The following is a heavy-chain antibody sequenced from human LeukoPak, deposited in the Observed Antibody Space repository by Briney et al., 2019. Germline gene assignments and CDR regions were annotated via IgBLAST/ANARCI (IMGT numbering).Heavy chain of an antibody. Sequence: PSETLSLTCTVSGDSVSIYYWSWIRQPPGKGLEWIGYISYSGSTDYNPSLKSRVTISVDTSKNQFSMKLSSVTAVDTAVYYCARGLGLTAVTEYYFDYWGQGTLVTVSS. CDR3: ARGLGLTAVTEYYFDY. CDR1: GDSVSIYY. J-gene: IGHJ4*02. D-gene: IGHD4-17*01. V-gene: IGHV4-59*08. CDR2: ISYSGST.